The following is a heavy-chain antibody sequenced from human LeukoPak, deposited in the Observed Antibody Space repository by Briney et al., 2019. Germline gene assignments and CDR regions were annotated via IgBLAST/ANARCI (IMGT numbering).Heavy chain of an antibody. CDR1: GGSFSGYY. D-gene: IGHD1-26*01. V-gene: IGHV4-34*01. CDR2: INHSGST. CDR3: AVGSGSYRKEYCFDY. Sequence: SETLSLTCAVYGGSFSGYYWSWIRQPPGKGLEWIGEINHSGSTNYNPSLKSRVTISVDTSKNQFSLKLSSVTAADTAVYYCAVGSGSYRKEYCFDYWGQGTLVTVSS. J-gene: IGHJ4*02.